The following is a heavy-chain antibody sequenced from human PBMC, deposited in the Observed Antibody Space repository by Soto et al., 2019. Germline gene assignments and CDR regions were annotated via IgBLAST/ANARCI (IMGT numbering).Heavy chain of an antibody. J-gene: IGHJ4*02. D-gene: IGHD3-22*01. V-gene: IGHV1-69*13. CDR1: GGTFSSYA. CDR3: ARGGRRYDSSGYSSEVFDY. Sequence: ASVKVSCKASGGTFSSYAISWVRQAPGQGLEWMGGIIPIFGTANYAQKFQGRVTITADESTSTAYMELSSLRSEDMAVYFCARGGRRYDSSGYSSEVFDYWGQGTLVTVSS. CDR2: IIPIFGTA.